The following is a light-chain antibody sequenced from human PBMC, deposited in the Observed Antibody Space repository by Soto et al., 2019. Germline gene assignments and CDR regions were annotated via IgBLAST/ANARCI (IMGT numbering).Light chain of an antibody. CDR1: QSVSRW. Sequence: DIQMTQSPSTLSASVGHRVTITCRASQSVSRWLALYQQKSGRAPKLLIYDASSLESGVPARFSGSGSGTEFTLTISSLQPDDFATYYCQHYDSFSWTFGQGTKVDIK. CDR2: DAS. V-gene: IGKV1-5*01. CDR3: QHYDSFSWT. J-gene: IGKJ1*01.